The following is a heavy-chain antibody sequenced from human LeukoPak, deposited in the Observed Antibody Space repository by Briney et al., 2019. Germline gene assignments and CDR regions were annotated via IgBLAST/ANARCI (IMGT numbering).Heavy chain of an antibody. V-gene: IGHV1-69*04. J-gene: IGHJ4*02. CDR2: IIPILGMA. Sequence: GASVKVSCKASGGNFSSYAISWVRQAPGQGLEWMGRIIPILGMANYAQKFQGRVTITADKSTSTAYMELSSLRSEDTAVYYCARRSSSSSYYFDYWGQGTLVTVSS. CDR1: GGNFSSYA. D-gene: IGHD6-13*01. CDR3: ARRSSSSSYYFDY.